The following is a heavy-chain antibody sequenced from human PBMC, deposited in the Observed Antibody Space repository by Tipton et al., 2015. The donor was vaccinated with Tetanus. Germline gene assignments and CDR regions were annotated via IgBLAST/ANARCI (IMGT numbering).Heavy chain of an antibody. V-gene: IGHV4-39*01. J-gene: IGHJ5*02. CDR1: GDSISSSDYY. D-gene: IGHD2-15*01. Sequence: TLSLTCTVSGDSISSSDYYWGWIRQPPGEGLEWIASVYYDGSAYYNPSLKSRVTISVDTSKNQFSLKLRPVTAADTAVYYCATSGGGHCGAKCLINFFGPWGQGTLVTVSS. CDR2: VYYDGSA. CDR3: ATSGGGHCGAKCLINFFGP.